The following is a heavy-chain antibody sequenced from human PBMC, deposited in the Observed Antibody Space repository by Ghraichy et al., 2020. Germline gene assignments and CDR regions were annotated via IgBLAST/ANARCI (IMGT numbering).Heavy chain of an antibody. J-gene: IGHJ4*02. Sequence: SQTLSLTCTVSGGSISSYYWSWIHQPPGMGLEWIGYIYYSGNTNYNPSLKSRVAISRDTSKTQFSLRLTSVIAADTAVYYCARGLYGSNWYAVDFWGQGTLVTVSS. CDR3: ARGLYGSNWYAVDF. V-gene: IGHV4-59*01. D-gene: IGHD6-13*01. CDR2: IYYSGNT. CDR1: GGSISSYY.